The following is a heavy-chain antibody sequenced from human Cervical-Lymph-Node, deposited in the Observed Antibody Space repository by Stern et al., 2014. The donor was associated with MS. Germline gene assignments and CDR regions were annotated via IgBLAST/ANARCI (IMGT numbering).Heavy chain of an antibody. J-gene: IGHJ6*02. CDR2: IYTSGST. Sequence: VQLVESGPGLVKPSQTLSLTCTVSGGPISSGSYYWSWIRPPAGKGLEXIGRIYTSGSTNSNPSLKSRVTISVDTSKNQFTPTLSSVTAADTAVYYCAREKEYYYDSSGYYRMDVWGQGTTVTVSS. CDR1: GGPISSGSYY. V-gene: IGHV4-61*02. D-gene: IGHD3-22*01. CDR3: AREKEYYYDSSGYYRMDV.